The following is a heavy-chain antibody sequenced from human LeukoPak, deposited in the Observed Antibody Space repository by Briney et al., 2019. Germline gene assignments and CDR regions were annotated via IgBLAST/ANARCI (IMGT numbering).Heavy chain of an antibody. CDR2: IFYSGST. V-gene: IGHV4-39*07. J-gene: IGHJ4*02. CDR1: GGSISSSSYY. CDR3: ARGESYSVDY. D-gene: IGHD3-10*01. Sequence: SQTLSLACTVAGGSISSSSYYWGWIRQPPGKGLEWRGSIFYSGSTYYKPSRKSRPTKSIDTTNSQFSSRVSSVTAADTAVSYCARGESYSVDYWGKGTLVTASS.